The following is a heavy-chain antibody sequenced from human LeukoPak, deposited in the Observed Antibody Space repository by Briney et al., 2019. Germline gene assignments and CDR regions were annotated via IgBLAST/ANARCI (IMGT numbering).Heavy chain of an antibody. CDR2: FVPLFGSA. CDR1: GDTFNNFA. J-gene: IGHJ6*03. V-gene: IGHV1-69*06. D-gene: IGHD2-21*02. CDR3: AADRRVTLSFSYMTV. Sequence: ASVKVSCKASGDTFNNFAFNWLRQAPGRRFQWLGRFVPLFGSADYAEGLEGRLTITADKFSATGYMELSRLTSDDTATYFCAADRRVTLSFSYMTVWGTGTPVSVSS.